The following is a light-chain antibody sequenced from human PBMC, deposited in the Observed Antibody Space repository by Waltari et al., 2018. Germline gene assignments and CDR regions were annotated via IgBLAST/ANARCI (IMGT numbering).Light chain of an antibody. CDR3: ASYTSANTVL. V-gene: IGLV2-14*03. Sequence: QSGLTQPASVSGSPGQSITISCTGTRSDIGSYHFVSWYQQHPGKAPKLVIFDVSRWPSGVSHRFSGSKSGNTASLTISGLQAEDEAAYYCASYTSANTVLFGGGTKVTVL. CDR1: RSDIGSYHF. J-gene: IGLJ2*01. CDR2: DVS.